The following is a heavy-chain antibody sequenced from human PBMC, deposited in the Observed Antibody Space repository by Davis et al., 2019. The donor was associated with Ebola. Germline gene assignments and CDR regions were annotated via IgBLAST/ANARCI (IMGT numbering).Heavy chain of an antibody. Sequence: AASVKVSCKASGGTFSSYAISWVRQAPGQGLEWMGGIIPIFGTANYAQKFQGRVRITADKSTSTAYMELSSLRSEDTAVYYCARDPLVAGFYWYFDLWGRGTLVTVSS. J-gene: IGHJ2*01. D-gene: IGHD6-19*01. V-gene: IGHV1-69*06. CDR2: IIPIFGTA. CDR1: GGTFSSYA. CDR3: ARDPLVAGFYWYFDL.